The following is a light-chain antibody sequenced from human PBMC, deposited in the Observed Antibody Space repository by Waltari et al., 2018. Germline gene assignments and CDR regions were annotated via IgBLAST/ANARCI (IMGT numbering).Light chain of an antibody. CDR3: SSYTSSNWV. J-gene: IGLJ3*02. V-gene: IGLV2-14*03. CDR1: SSDVGGYNY. CDR2: DVS. Sequence: QSALTQPASVSGSPGQSITISCTGTSSDVGGYNYVSWSQQHPGKAPKLMIYDVSNRPSGVSNRFSGSKSGNTASLTISGLQAEDEADYYCSSYTSSNWVFGGGTKLTVL.